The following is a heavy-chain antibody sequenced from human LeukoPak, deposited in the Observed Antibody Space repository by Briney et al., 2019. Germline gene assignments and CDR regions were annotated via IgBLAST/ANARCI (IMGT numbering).Heavy chain of an antibody. J-gene: IGHJ5*02. Sequence: PSETLSLTCTVSGDSMSRDYGSWIRQPPGKGLEWVGYIYQSGNTNCKTKYNPSLESRVTISVDTSKNQLSLKVSSVPAADMAIYYCARSVGYSYGHGWFDPWGQGTLVTVSS. D-gene: IGHD5-18*01. V-gene: IGHV4-59*01. CDR1: GDSMSRDY. CDR2: IYQSGNT. CDR3: ARSVGYSYGHGWFDP.